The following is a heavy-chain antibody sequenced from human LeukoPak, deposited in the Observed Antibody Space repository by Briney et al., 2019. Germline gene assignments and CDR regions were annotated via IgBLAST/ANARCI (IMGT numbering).Heavy chain of an antibody. CDR1: GFTVSSNY. D-gene: IGHD3-9*01. J-gene: IGHJ4*02. CDR2: IYSGGST. Sequence: PGGSLRLSCAPSGFTVSSNYMSWVRQAPGKGLEWVSVIYSGGSTYYADSVKGRFTISRDNSKNTLYLQMNSLRAEDTAVYYCARGDILTGYDHYFDYWGQGTLVTVSS. V-gene: IGHV3-66*01. CDR3: ARGDILTGYDHYFDY.